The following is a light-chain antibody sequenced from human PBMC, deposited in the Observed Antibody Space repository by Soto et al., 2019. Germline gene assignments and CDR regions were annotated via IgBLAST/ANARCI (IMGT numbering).Light chain of an antibody. V-gene: IGKV3-11*01. Sequence: EIVLTQSPGTLSLSPGERATLSCRASQGLTSNFLAWYQQKPGQAPSLLIYGASNRATGIPARFSGSGSGTDFTLTISSLEPEDFAVYYCQQRSNWPRFTFGPGTKVDIK. CDR3: QQRSNWPRFT. CDR2: GAS. CDR1: QGLTSN. J-gene: IGKJ3*01.